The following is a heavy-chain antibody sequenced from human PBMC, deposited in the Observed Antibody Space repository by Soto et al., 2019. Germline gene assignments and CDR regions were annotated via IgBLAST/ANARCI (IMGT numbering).Heavy chain of an antibody. J-gene: IGHJ6*02. CDR3: AEITMVRDYYYYYGMDV. V-gene: IGHV1-3*04. Sequence: VASVKVSCKASGYMLTADAIDWVRQAPGQSFEWMGWINTGTGNTKYSQRLQGRVTITADESTSTAYMELSSLRSEDTAVYYCAEITMVRDYYYYYGMDVWGQGTTVTVSS. D-gene: IGHD3-10*01. CDR2: INTGTGNT. CDR1: GYMLTADA.